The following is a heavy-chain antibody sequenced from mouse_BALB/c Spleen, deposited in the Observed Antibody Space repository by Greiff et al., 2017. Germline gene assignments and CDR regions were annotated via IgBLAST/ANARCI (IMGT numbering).Heavy chain of an antibody. CDR3: ARGGARNAMDY. CDR1: GFTFSSYA. J-gene: IGHJ4*01. V-gene: IGHV5-6-5*01. Sequence: DVQLVESGGGLVKPGGSLKLSCAASGFTFSSYAMSWVRQTPEKRLEWVASISSGGSTYYPDSVKGRFTISRDNARNILYLQMSSLRSEDTAMYYCARGGARNAMDYWGQGTSVTVSS. CDR2: ISSGGST.